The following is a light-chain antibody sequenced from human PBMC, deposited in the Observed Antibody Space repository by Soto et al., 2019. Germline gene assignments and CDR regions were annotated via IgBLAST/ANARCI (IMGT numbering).Light chain of an antibody. V-gene: IGKV1-5*01. CDR2: DAS. CDR1: QSISSW. J-gene: IGKJ2*01. CDR3: QQYHGYPHT. Sequence: DIQMTQSPSTLSASVGDRVTITCRASQSISSWLAWYQQKPGKAPKLLIYDASTLESGVPSGFSGSESGTEFTLTIRSLQPDDFATYYCQQYHGYPHTFGQGTKLEIK.